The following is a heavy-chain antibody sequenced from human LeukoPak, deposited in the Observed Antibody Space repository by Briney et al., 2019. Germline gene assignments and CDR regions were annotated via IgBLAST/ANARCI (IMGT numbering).Heavy chain of an antibody. J-gene: IGHJ4*02. CDR2: ISSNGGST. D-gene: IGHD3-22*01. Sequence: GGSLRLSCAVSGFTFSSYAMHWVRQAPGKGLEYVSAISSNGGSTYYANSVKGRFTISRDNSKNTLYLQMGSLRAEDMAVYYCAREGGHYYDSSGYLVYWGQGTLVTVSS. CDR3: AREGGHYYDSSGYLVY. CDR1: GFTFSSYA. V-gene: IGHV3-64*01.